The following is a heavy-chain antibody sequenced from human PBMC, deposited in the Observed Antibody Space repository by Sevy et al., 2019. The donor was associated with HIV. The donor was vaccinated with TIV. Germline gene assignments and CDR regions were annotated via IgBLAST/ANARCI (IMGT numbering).Heavy chain of an antibody. V-gene: IGHV3-48*02. CDR2: IGTAAGVT. D-gene: IGHD2-21*01. Sequence: GGSLRLSCAASGFTFNTYSLIWVRQTPGKGLGWLSFIGTAAGVTYYADSVKGRFPISRDNAKNSLYLQMNSLRDEDTAVYYCARCPGHYSIDYWGQGTLVTVSS. J-gene: IGHJ4*02. CDR1: GFTFNTYS. CDR3: ARCPGHYSIDY.